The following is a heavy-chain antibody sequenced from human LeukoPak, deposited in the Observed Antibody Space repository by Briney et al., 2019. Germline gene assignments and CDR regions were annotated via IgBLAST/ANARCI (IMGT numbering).Heavy chain of an antibody. V-gene: IGHV3-11*04. J-gene: IGHJ4*02. CDR1: GFTFSDYY. D-gene: IGHD3-10*01. Sequence: GGSLRLSCAASGFTFSDYYVRWIREAPGKGLEWVSYISPSGSAMYYSDSVKGRFTISRDNAKNSLFLQMNSLRAEDTAVYYCARVPRGLDYWGQGTLVTVSS. CDR2: ISPSGSAM. CDR3: ARVPRGLDY.